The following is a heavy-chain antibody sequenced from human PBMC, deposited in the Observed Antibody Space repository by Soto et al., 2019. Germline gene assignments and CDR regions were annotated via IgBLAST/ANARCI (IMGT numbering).Heavy chain of an antibody. D-gene: IGHD3-3*01. CDR2: ISAYNGNT. Sequence: ASVTVSCKASGYTFTSYGISWVRQAPGQGLEWMGWISAYNGNTNYAQKLQGRVTMTTDTSTSTAYMELRSLRSDDTAVYYCARDIRITIFGVLDYYYGMDVWGQGTTVTVSS. J-gene: IGHJ6*02. CDR3: ARDIRITIFGVLDYYYGMDV. CDR1: GYTFTSYG. V-gene: IGHV1-18*01.